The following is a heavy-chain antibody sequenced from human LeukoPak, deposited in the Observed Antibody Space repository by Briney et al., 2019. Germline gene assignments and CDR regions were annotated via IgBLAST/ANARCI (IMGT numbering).Heavy chain of an antibody. CDR3: ARGMDYGDYVSY. D-gene: IGHD4-17*01. J-gene: IGHJ4*02. Sequence: PGASVKVSCTASGGTFSSYAISWVRQAPGQGLEWMGGIIPIFGTANYAQKFQGRVTITADESTSTAYMELSSLRSEDTAVYYCARGMDYGDYVSYWGQGTLVTVSS. CDR2: IIPIFGTA. CDR1: GGTFSSYA. V-gene: IGHV1-69*13.